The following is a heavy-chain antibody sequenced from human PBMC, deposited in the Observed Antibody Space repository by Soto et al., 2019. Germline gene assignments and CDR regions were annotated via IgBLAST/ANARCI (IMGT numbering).Heavy chain of an antibody. V-gene: IGHV4-30-2*01. Sequence: SETLSLTCAVSGGSISSGGYSWSWIRQPPGKGLEWIGYICHSGSTYYNPSLKSRVTISVDRSKNQFSLKLSSVTAADTAVYYCARRRGFPYYYGMDVWGQGTTVTVSS. CDR2: ICHSGST. CDR1: GGSISSGGYS. D-gene: IGHD5-12*01. CDR3: ARRRGFPYYYGMDV. J-gene: IGHJ6*02.